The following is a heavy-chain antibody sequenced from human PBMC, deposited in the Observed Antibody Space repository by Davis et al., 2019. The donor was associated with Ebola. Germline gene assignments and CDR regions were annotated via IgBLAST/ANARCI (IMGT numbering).Heavy chain of an antibody. CDR1: GYSFFRYW. V-gene: IGHV5-51*01. D-gene: IGHD6-13*01. CDR2: IYPGDSDT. CDR3: ARHAGIATPATVDF. J-gene: IGHJ4*02. Sequence: GESLKISCKGSGYSFFRYWIGWVRQMPGKGLEWMGIIYPGDSDTRYSPSFQGQVTISADRSISTAYLQWSSLKASDAAIYYCARHAGIATPATVDFWGQGTLVTLSS.